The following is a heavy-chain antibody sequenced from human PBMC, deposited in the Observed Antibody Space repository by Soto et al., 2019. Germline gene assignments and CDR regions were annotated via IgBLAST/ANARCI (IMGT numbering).Heavy chain of an antibody. Sequence: QITLKESGPTQVKPTQTLTLTCTFSGFSLITGGVSVAWIRQPPVKALEWLALISGDDEKRYSPSLKSRLTITKDTTKNKVVFTMTNMDPLDTATYYCSHRRGMIMDVWGQGTTVTVSS. V-gene: IGHV2-5*02. CDR1: GFSLITGGVS. D-gene: IGHD3-16*01. CDR3: SHRRGMIMDV. CDR2: ISGDDEK. J-gene: IGHJ6*02.